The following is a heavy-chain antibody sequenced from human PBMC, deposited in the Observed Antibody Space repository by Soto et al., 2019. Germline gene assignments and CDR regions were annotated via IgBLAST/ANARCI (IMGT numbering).Heavy chain of an antibody. Sequence: QVQLVESGGGVVQPGRSLSLSCAASGFTFTSYAIHWVRQPPGKGLEWVAIISYDGSNEYYADSVKGRFTISRDNSKNTLYLQMNSLRAEDTAMYYCAKEGAVSGDFVHWGQGTLVTVSS. CDR3: AKEGAVSGDFVH. D-gene: IGHD6-19*01. J-gene: IGHJ4*02. V-gene: IGHV3-30*18. CDR2: ISYDGSNE. CDR1: GFTFTSYA.